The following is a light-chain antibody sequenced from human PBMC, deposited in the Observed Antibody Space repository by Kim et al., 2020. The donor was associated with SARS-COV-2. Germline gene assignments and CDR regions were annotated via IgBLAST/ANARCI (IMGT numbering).Light chain of an antibody. J-gene: IGKJ5*01. CDR3: QQSHSAPST. CDR1: QTISTY. V-gene: IGKV1-39*01. CDR2: GAS. Sequence: DIQMTQSPSSLPASVGDRVTIACRASQTISTYLNWYQQKSGQAPRLLMYGASTLQGGVPSRFSGSGSGTEFTLTIANVQPEDFATYYCQQSHSAPSTFGQGTRLEIK.